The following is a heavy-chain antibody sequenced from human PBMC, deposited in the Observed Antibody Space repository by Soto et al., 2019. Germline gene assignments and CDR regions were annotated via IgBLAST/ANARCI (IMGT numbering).Heavy chain of an antibody. CDR2: ISAYNYNT. CDR1: GYTFHNYG. V-gene: IGHV1-18*01. D-gene: IGHD1-20*01. Sequence: SGKISCKESGYTFHNYGVNWVRQAPGHGLEWMGRISAYNYNTHYAQNFEGRVTMTTDTSTSTAYMELRSLRSDDTAIYYCARITGLFRLVLHYWRQVDPVTLSS. J-gene: IGHJ4*02. CDR3: ARITGLFRLVLHY.